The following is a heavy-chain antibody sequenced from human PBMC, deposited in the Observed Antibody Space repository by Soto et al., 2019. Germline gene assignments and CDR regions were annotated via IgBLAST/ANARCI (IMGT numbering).Heavy chain of an antibody. CDR3: AREVAADGTFREDVFDI. Sequence: QVHLVQSGAEVKKPGSSVKVSCKAPGGTFSNHAINWVRQAPGQGLEWMGRIIAIFSTTNYAQKFQGRVTMTADESTITAYLELSRLKHDDTAVYYCAREVAADGTFREDVFDIWGQGTLVTVSS. D-gene: IGHD6-13*01. CDR2: IIAIFSTT. J-gene: IGHJ3*02. V-gene: IGHV1-69*12. CDR1: GGTFSNHA.